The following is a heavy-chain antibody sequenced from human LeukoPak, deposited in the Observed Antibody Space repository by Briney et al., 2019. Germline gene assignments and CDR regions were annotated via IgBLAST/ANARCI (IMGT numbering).Heavy chain of an antibody. J-gene: IGHJ4*02. V-gene: IGHV3-7*01. CDR2: IKQDGSEK. D-gene: IGHD2-2*01. Sequence: GGSLRLSCAASGFTFSSYWMSWVRQVPGKGLEWVANIKQDGSEKYYVDSVKGRFTISRDNAKNSLYLQMNSLRAEDTAVYYCARAASYQPLLPDYWGQGTLVTVSS. CDR3: ARAASYQPLLPDY. CDR1: GFTFSSYW.